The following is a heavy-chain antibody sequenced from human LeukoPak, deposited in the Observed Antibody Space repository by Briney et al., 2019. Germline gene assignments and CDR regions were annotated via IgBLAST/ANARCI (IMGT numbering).Heavy chain of an antibody. Sequence: GASVKVSCKASGYTFTGYYMHWVRQAPGQGLEWMGWISAYNGNTNYAQKLQGRVTMTTDTSTSTAYMELRSLRSDDTAVYYCARRHYGDYYMDVWGKGTTVTVSS. D-gene: IGHD4-17*01. V-gene: IGHV1-18*04. CDR2: ISAYNGNT. CDR3: ARRHYGDYYMDV. CDR1: GYTFTGYY. J-gene: IGHJ6*03.